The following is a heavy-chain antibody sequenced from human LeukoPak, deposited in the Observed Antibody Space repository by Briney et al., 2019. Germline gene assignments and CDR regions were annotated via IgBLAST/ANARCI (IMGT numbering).Heavy chain of an antibody. CDR2: IYYNGNT. V-gene: IGHV4-59*12. CDR1: DGSINSYY. Sequence: SETLSLTCSVSDGSINSYYWNWIRRPPGKGLEWIGYIYYNGNTNYSPSPKSRVTISVDTSKNQFSLKLSSVTAADTAVYYCARGLRFVQAWGQGTLVTVSS. CDR3: ARGLRFVQA. J-gene: IGHJ5*02. D-gene: IGHD3-16*01.